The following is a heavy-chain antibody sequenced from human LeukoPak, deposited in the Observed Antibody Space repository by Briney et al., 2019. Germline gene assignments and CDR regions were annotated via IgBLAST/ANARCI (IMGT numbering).Heavy chain of an antibody. CDR1: GYTFTSYY. CDR2: INPSGGST. Sequence: GASVKVSYKASGYTFTSYYMHWVRQAPGQGLEWMGIINPSGGSTSYAQKFQGRVTMTRDTSTSTVYMELSSLRSEDTAVYYCARGSRSRIVGATTNSDYWGQGTLVTVPS. CDR3: ARGSRSRIVGATTNSDY. V-gene: IGHV1-46*01. J-gene: IGHJ4*02. D-gene: IGHD1-26*01.